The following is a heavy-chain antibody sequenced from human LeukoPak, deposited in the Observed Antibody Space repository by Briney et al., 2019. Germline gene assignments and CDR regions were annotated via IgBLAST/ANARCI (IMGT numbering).Heavy chain of an antibody. CDR3: ATITGTPISFDY. CDR2: INWSGGST. Sequence: GGSLRLSCAASGFNFDDYGMTWVRQAPGRGLEWVSGINWSGGSTNYADSVKGRFTISRDSAKNSLYLQMNSLRVEDTAVYYCATITGTPISFDYWGQGTLVTVSS. J-gene: IGHJ4*02. D-gene: IGHD1-7*01. V-gene: IGHV3-20*04. CDR1: GFNFDDYG.